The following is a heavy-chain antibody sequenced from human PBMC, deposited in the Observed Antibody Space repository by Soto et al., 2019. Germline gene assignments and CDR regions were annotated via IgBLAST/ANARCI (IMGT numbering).Heavy chain of an antibody. J-gene: IGHJ4*02. V-gene: IGHV1-46*01. CDR3: ARSPLLGWLQSWLFDY. Sequence: QVQLVQSGAELKKPGASVKVSCKASGYTFTTYYIHWVRQAPGQGLEWIGVINPSGGSATYTQNFQDRVTMTRDTSTSTVTMELGSLTTDDTALYYCARSPLLGWLQSWLFDYWGKGSMVTVSS. CDR1: GYTFTTYY. CDR2: INPSGGSA. D-gene: IGHD5-12*01.